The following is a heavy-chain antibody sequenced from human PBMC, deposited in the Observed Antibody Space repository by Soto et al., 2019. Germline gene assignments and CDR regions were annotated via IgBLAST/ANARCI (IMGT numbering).Heavy chain of an antibody. V-gene: IGHV4-59*11. Sequence: SETLSLTCTVSGGSISSHYWSWVRQAPGKGLEWIGHIYYRGSTTHNPSLRSRSTISVDTSNNQFSLKLNSVTTADTAVYYCARDGREASGMDVWGQGTKVTVSS. J-gene: IGHJ6*02. CDR1: GGSISSHY. D-gene: IGHD1-26*01. CDR3: ARDGREASGMDV. CDR2: IYYRGST.